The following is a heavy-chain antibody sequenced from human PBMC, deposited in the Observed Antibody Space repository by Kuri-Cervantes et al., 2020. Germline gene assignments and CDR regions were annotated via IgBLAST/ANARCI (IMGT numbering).Heavy chain of an antibody. D-gene: IGHD1-26*01. Sequence: SETLSLTCTVSGDSISSGRYYWNWIRQPAGKGLEWIGRSHTSGSANYDPSLTSRVTISVDTSKNRFFLKLTSVTAADTAIYYCAREVSFVGSSNWFDPWGQGTLVTVSS. CDR3: AREVSFVGSSNWFDP. CDR2: SHTSGSA. CDR1: GDSISSGRYY. V-gene: IGHV4-61*02. J-gene: IGHJ5*02.